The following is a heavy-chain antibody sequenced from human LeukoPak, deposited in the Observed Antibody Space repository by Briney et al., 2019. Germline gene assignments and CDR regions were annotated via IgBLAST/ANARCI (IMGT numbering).Heavy chain of an antibody. V-gene: IGHV4-34*01. CDR3: ARGRRYYYDSSVDY. J-gene: IGHJ4*02. Sequence: PSETLSLTCAVYGGSFSGYYWSWIRQPPGKGLEWIGEINHSGSTNYNPSLKSRVTISVDTSKNQFSLKLSSVTAADTAVYYCARGRRYYYDSSVDYWGQGTLVTVSS. CDR2: INHSGST. CDR1: GGSFSGYY. D-gene: IGHD3-22*01.